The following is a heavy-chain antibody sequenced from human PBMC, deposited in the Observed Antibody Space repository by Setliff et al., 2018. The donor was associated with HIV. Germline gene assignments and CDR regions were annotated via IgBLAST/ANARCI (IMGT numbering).Heavy chain of an antibody. CDR1: GGSVSDSNVY. V-gene: IGHV4-39*07. CDR3: ARGLSFYDPGGFDY. D-gene: IGHD3-22*01. J-gene: IGHJ4*02. Sequence: SETLSLTCAVYGGSVSDSNVYWDWIRQSPGKGPEWIGNIYYDGSAYYNPSLKSRVTISVDTSKNQFSLKLSSVTAADTAVYYCARGLSFYDPGGFDYWGQGTLVTVSS. CDR2: IYYDGSA.